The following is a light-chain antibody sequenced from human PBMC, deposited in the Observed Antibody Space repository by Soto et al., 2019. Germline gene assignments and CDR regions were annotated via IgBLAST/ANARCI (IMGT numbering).Light chain of an antibody. Sequence: EIVLTQSPGTLALSPGERATLSCRASQSVSSNYLTWYQQKRGQAPRLLIHGASSRATGIPDRFSGSGSGTDFTLTISRLAPDDFAVYYCQQYGSSPFTFGPGTKVGLK. CDR2: GAS. CDR3: QQYGSSPFT. V-gene: IGKV3-20*01. CDR1: QSVSSNY. J-gene: IGKJ3*01.